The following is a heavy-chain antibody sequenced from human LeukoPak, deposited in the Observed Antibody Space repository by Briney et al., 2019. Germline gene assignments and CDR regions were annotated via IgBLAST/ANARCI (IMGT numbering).Heavy chain of an antibody. J-gene: IGHJ4*02. Sequence: PSETLSLTCTVSGGSISSYYWSWIRQPPGKGLEWIGYIYYSGSTNYNPSLKSRVTISVDTSKNQFFLKLSSVTAADTAVYYCARALSGRFDYWGQGTLVTVSS. CDR2: IYYSGST. CDR1: GGSISSYY. CDR3: ARALSGRFDY. D-gene: IGHD2-15*01. V-gene: IGHV4-59*01.